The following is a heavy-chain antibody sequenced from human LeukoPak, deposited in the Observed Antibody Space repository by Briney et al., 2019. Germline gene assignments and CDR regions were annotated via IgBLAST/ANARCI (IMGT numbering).Heavy chain of an antibody. CDR1: GGSISSYY. CDR3: ARARVTSFDY. J-gene: IGHJ4*02. Sequence: PSETLSLTCTVFGGSISSYYWSWIRRPPGMGLEWIGYIYYSGSTNYNPSLKSRVTISVDTSKNQFSLKLSSVTAADTAVYYCARARVTSFDYWGQGTLVTVSS. D-gene: IGHD4-4*01. CDR2: IYYSGST. V-gene: IGHV4-59*08.